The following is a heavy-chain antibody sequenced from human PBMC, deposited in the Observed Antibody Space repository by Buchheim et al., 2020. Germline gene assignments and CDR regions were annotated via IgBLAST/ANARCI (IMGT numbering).Heavy chain of an antibody. CDR2: TNGDGSAK. D-gene: IGHD3-16*01. V-gene: IGHV3-7*01. Sequence: EVQLVESGGGLVQPGGSLRLSCVASGFTLSTYWMTWVRQALGKGLEWVATTNGDGSAKNHVDSVKGRFIISNDRTENSLSLQMNSLRAEDTAVYYCVSSGGYWGQGTL. J-gene: IGHJ4*02. CDR3: VSSGGY. CDR1: GFTLSTYW.